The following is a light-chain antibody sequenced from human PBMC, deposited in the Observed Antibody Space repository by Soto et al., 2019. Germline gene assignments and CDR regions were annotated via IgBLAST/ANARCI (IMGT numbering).Light chain of an antibody. CDR1: QGFSNY. V-gene: IGKV1-27*01. CDR2: AAS. CDR3: QKYNSAPHT. Sequence: DIQMTQAPSSLSASVGDRVTITCRASQGFSNYLAWYQQKPGKVPKLLIYAASTLQSGVPSRFSGSGSGTDFTLTISSVQPEDVATYYCQKYNSAPHTFGQGTKLEIK. J-gene: IGKJ2*01.